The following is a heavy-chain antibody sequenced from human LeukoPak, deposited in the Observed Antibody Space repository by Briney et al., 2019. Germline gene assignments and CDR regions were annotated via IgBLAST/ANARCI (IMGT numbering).Heavy chain of an antibody. J-gene: IGHJ6*03. D-gene: IGHD2-2*01. CDR3: ARGCSSTSCYGGFDYYYMDV. Sequence: ASVKVSCKASGGTFSSYAISWVRQAPGQGLEWMGGIIPIFGTANYAQKFQGRDTITTDESTSTAYMELSSLRSEDTAVYYCARGCSSTSCYGGFDYYYMDVWGKGTTVTVSS. CDR1: GGTFSSYA. CDR2: IIPIFGTA. V-gene: IGHV1-69*05.